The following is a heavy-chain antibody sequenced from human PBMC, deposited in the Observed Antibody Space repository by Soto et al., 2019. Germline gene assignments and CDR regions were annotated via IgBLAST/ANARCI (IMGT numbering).Heavy chain of an antibody. CDR2: IWYDGSNK. CDR1: GFTFNNFG. Sequence: PGGSLRLSCAASGFTFNNFGMHWVRQAPGKGLEWVAVIWYDGSNKYYADSVKGRFTISRDNSKNTLYLQMNSLRAEDTAVYYCARAYRGSYFDLGYWGQGTLVTFSS. J-gene: IGHJ4*02. D-gene: IGHD1-26*01. V-gene: IGHV3-33*01. CDR3: ARAYRGSYFDLGY.